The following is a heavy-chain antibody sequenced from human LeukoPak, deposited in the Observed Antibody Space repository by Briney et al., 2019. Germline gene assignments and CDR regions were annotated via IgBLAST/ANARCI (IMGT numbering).Heavy chain of an antibody. CDR3: AKCSETGTTRWFDP. Sequence: ASVKVSCKASGYTFSNYCMHWVRQAPGQGLEWMGLINPSGTTTYAQNFQGRVTMTRDTSTSTVYMEPSSLRSDDTAVYYCAKCSETGTTRWFDPWGQGTLVTVSS. CDR1: GYTFSNYC. V-gene: IGHV1-46*01. D-gene: IGHD1-7*01. CDR2: INPSGTT. J-gene: IGHJ5*02.